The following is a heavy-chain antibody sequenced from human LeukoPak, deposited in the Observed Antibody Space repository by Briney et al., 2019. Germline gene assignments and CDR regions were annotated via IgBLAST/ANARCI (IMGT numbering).Heavy chain of an antibody. CDR3: AKRGRGNYFDY. D-gene: IGHD3-16*01. CDR1: GFTFSIYA. CDR2: ISGNGDTT. J-gene: IGHJ4*02. Sequence: GGSLRLSCAASGFTFSIYAMHWVRQAPGKGLEYVSAISGNGDTTYYVNSVKGRFTISRDNSKNTLYLQMNSLRAEDTAVYYCAKRGRGNYFDYWGQGTLVTVSS. V-gene: IGHV3-64*01.